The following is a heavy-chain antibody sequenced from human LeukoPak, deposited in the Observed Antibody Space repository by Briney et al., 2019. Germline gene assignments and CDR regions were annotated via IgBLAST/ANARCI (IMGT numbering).Heavy chain of an antibody. Sequence: SETLSLTCTVSGGSISSYYWSWIRQPPGKGLEWIGEINHSGSTNYNPSLKSRVTISVDTSKNQFSLKLSSVTAADTAVYYCARAEAVAGIDYWGQGTLVTVSS. CDR1: GGSISSYY. CDR3: ARAEAVAGIDY. CDR2: INHSGST. V-gene: IGHV4-34*01. D-gene: IGHD6-19*01. J-gene: IGHJ4*02.